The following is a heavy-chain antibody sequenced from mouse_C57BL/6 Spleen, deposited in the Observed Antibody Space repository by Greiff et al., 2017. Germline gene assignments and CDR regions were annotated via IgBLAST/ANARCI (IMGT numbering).Heavy chain of an antibody. D-gene: IGHD4-1*01. CDR1: GYSFTDYN. J-gene: IGHJ2*01. CDR2: INPNYGTT. V-gene: IGHV1-39*01. CDR3: ARDWAFDY. Sequence: EVQLQQSGPELVKPGASVKISCKASGYSFTDYNMNWVKQSNGKSLEWIGIINPNYGTTSFNHKFEGKARLTVDQSSSTAYLQLNSLSSEDSAVYYCARDWAFDYWGQGTTLTVSS.